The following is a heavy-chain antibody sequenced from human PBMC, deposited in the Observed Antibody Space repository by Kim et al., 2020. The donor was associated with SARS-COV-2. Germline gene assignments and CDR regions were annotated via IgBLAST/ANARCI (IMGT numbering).Heavy chain of an antibody. CDR3: ARGARTLLGGYYSRDWFDP. V-gene: IGHV4-34*01. CDR2: INHSGST. D-gene: IGHD3-22*01. J-gene: IGHJ5*02. CDR1: GGSFSGYY. Sequence: SETLSLTCAVYGGSFSGYYWSWIRQPPGKGLEWIGEINHSGSTNYNPSLKSRVTISVDTSKNQFSLKLSSVTAADTAVYYCARGARTLLGGYYSRDWFDPWGQGTLVTVSS.